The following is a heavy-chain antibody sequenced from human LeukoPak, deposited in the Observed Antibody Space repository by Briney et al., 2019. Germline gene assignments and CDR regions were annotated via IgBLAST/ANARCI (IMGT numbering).Heavy chain of an antibody. J-gene: IGHJ4*02. V-gene: IGHV4-34*01. CDR3: ARAGYSYGYYFDY. CDR2: INHSGST. CDR1: GGSFSGYY. Sequence: SETLSLTCAVYGGSFSGYYWSWIRQPPGKGLEWIGEINHSGSTNYNPSLKSRVTISVDTSKNQFSLKLSSVTAADTAVYYCARAGYSYGYYFDYWGQGTLVTVSS. D-gene: IGHD5-18*01.